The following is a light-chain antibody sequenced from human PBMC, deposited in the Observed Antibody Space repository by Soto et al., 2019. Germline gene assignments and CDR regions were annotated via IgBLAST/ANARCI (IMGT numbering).Light chain of an antibody. CDR1: QGIRID. J-gene: IGKJ4*01. V-gene: IGKV1-6*01. CDR3: QQYYSYPRT. Sequence: AIQMTQSPSSLSASVGDRVTITCRASQGIRIDVGWYQQRPGEAPELLIYAASNVQSGVPSRFSGRVSGRDFPLTISGLRPEDFATFFCQQYYSYPRTFGGGTKVEIK. CDR2: AAS.